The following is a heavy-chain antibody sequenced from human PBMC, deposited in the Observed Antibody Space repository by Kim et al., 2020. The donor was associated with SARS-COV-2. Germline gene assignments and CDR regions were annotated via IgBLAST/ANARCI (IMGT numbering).Heavy chain of an antibody. CDR2: IYYSGTT. J-gene: IGHJ4*02. D-gene: IGHD3-16*01. V-gene: IGHV4-59*01. CDR3: ARNRGRIITPVDS. Sequence: SETLSLTCTVSGGSISNYYWSWIRQPPGKGLEWIGYIYYSGTTNYNPSLKSRVTISVDTSKNQFSLKLKSVTEADTAIYYCARNRGRIITPVDSLRRGALVPVSS. CDR1: GGSISNYY.